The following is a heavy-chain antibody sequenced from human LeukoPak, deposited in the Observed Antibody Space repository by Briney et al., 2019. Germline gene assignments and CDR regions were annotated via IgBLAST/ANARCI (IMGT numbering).Heavy chain of an antibody. V-gene: IGHV1-18*01. D-gene: IGHD2-2*01. CDR2: ISAYNGNT. Sequence: ASVKVSCKASGYTFTSYGISWGRQAPGQRLEWMGWISAYNGNTNNAQKLQGRVTMTTDTSTSTPYMELRSLRSDDTAVYYCARDAMPGGPHGYWGQGTLVTVSS. CDR3: ARDAMPGGPHGY. CDR1: GYTFTSYG. J-gene: IGHJ4*02.